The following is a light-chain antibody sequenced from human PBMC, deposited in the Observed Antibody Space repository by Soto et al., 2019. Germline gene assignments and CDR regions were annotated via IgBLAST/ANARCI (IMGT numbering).Light chain of an antibody. V-gene: IGLV2-8*01. Sequence: QSVLTQPPSASGSPGQSVTISCTGTSSDVGGYNYVSWYQQHPDKAPKLMIYEVSKRPSGVPDRFSGSKSGNTASLTVSWLQAEDEADYYCSSFAGTNNLLFGGGTKLPVL. CDR2: EVS. CDR1: SSDVGGYNY. J-gene: IGLJ3*02. CDR3: SSFAGTNNLL.